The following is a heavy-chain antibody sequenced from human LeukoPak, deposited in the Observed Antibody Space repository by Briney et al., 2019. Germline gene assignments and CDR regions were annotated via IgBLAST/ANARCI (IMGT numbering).Heavy chain of an antibody. Sequence: SETLSLTCTVSGGSISSYYWSWIRQPPGKGLEWIGYIYTSGSTNYNPSLKSRVTISVDTSKNQFSLKLSSVTAADTAVYYCARLEYDSSGYYAYYFDYWGQGTLVTVSS. D-gene: IGHD3-22*01. CDR1: GGSISSYY. V-gene: IGHV4-4*09. J-gene: IGHJ4*02. CDR2: IYTSGST. CDR3: ARLEYDSSGYYAYYFDY.